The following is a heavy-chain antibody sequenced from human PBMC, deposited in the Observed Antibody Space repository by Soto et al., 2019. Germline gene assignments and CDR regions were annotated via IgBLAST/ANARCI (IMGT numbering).Heavy chain of an antibody. J-gene: IGHJ4*02. CDR1: GYTFTSYG. Sequence: QVQLVQSGAEVKKPGASVKVSCKASGYTFTSYGISWVRQAPGQGLEWMGWISAYNGNTNYAQKLQGRVTMTTGTSTSTAYMELRSLRSDDTAVYYCARDPTVYSSGWYGLDYWGQGTLVTVSS. D-gene: IGHD6-19*01. CDR2: ISAYNGNT. CDR3: ARDPTVYSSGWYGLDY. V-gene: IGHV1-18*01.